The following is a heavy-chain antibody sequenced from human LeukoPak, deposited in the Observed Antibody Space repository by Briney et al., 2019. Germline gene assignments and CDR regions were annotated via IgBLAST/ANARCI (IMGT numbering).Heavy chain of an antibody. D-gene: IGHD3-16*01. CDR2: IIPILGIA. CDR1: GGTFSSYT. V-gene: IGHV1-69*04. CDR3: ARENGGVGGIDY. J-gene: IGHJ4*02. Sequence: VASVKVSCTASGGTFSSYTISWVRQAPGQGLEWMGRIIPILGIANYAQKFQGRVTITADKSTSTAYMELSSLRSEDTAVYYCARENGGVGGIDYWGQGTLVTVSS.